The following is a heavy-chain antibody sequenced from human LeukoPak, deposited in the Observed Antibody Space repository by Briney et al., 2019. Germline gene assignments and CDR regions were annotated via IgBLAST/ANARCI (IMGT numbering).Heavy chain of an antibody. V-gene: IGHV3-30*02. D-gene: IGHD3-22*01. CDR1: GFTFSSYG. CDR3: AKDPTHFRVWDDYDSNVLNS. J-gene: IGHJ4*02. Sequence: GGSLRLSCAASGFTFSSYGMHWVRQAPGKGLEWVAFIRYDGSNKYYAASVKGRFTISRDNSKNTLNLQMNSLRAEDTAVYYCAKDPTHFRVWDDYDSNVLNSWGQGTPVTVSS. CDR2: IRYDGSNK.